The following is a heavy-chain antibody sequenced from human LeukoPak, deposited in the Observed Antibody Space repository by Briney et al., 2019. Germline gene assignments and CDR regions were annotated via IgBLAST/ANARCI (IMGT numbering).Heavy chain of an antibody. J-gene: IGHJ4*02. CDR1: GFTFSSYG. V-gene: IGHV3-30*18. D-gene: IGHD5-24*01. CDR3: AKAVEMATITGFDY. CDR2: ISYDGSNK. Sequence: PGGSLRLSCAASGFTFSSYGMHWVRQAPGKGLEWVAVISYDGSNKYYADSVKGRFTISRDNSKNTPYLQMNSLRAEDTAVYYCAKAVEMATITGFDYWGQGTLVTVSS.